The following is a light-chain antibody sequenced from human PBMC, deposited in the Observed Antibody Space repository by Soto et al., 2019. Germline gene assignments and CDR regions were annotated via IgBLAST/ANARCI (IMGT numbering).Light chain of an antibody. V-gene: IGKV1-5*01. CDR2: AAS. Sequence: DIQMTQSPSTLSASLGDRVTITCRASQSVTTWLAWYQQKPGKAPKLLIYAASSLESGVPSRFSGSGSETELTLTISSLQPEDSATYYCQQYESSSQTFGQGTKV. J-gene: IGKJ1*01. CDR1: QSVTTW. CDR3: QQYESSSQT.